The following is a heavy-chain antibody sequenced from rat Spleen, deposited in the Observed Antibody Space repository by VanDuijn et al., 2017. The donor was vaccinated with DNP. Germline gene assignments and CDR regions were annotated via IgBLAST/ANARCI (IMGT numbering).Heavy chain of an antibody. V-gene: IGHV5-31*01. CDR2: ITSSGGST. D-gene: IGHD5-1*01. J-gene: IGHJ4*01. CDR3: ARVQLGYYALDA. CDR1: GFTFNNYY. Sequence: EVQLVESGGGLVQPGRSLKLSCIASGFTFNNYYMTWIRQVPGTGLDWVASITSSGGSTYYPDSVKGRFTISRDNAKNTLYLQMDSLRSEETATYYCARVQLGYYALDAWGQGTSVTVSS.